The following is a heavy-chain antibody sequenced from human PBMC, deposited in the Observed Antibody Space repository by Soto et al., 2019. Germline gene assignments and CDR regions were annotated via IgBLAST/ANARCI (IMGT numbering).Heavy chain of an antibody. Sequence: ASVTIACKASGYTFTSYSMHWVRPSSEPKLDWMRWLNAVNGNTKHSQKFQGRVTITRDTYASTAYMELSSVRSEDTAVYYCQRDHCSGGSCSPPDTSFDPCGDGTLVTVS. D-gene: IGHD2-15*01. CDR1: GYTFTSYS. CDR2: LNAVNGNT. J-gene: IGHJ5*02. CDR3: QRDHCSGGSCSPPDTSFDP. V-gene: IGHV1-3*01.